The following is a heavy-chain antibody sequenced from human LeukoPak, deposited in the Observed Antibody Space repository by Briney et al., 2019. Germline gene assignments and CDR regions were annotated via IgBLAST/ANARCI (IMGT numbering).Heavy chain of an antibody. CDR1: GFTFSDYS. V-gene: IGHV3-21*06. CDR3: ATSGGFVLPNAITGNWYMDV. D-gene: IGHD2-2*01. Sequence: GGSLRLSCGASGFTFSDYSMNWVRQAPRKGLAWVASITSAGGYRYYADSVKGRFTISRDNTQNSLFLQMDSLRPEDTAVYFCATSGGFVLPNAITGNWYMDVWGRGTTVTVSS. CDR2: ITSAGGYR. J-gene: IGHJ6*03.